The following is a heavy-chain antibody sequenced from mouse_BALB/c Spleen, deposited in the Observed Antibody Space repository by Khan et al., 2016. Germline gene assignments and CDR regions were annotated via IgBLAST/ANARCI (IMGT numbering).Heavy chain of an antibody. CDR3: ERHGRLCYGNYNWYFDD. Sequence: EVQLVESGGGLVKPGGSLKLSCAASGFAFSSYDMSWVRQTPEKRLEWVATISSGGSYTYYPDSVKGRFTISRDKARNTLYLQLSSLRSEDTAFFYCERHGRLCYGNYNWYFDDWGAGTTVTVSS. J-gene: IGHJ1*01. CDR2: ISSGGSYT. D-gene: IGHD2-1*01. V-gene: IGHV5-9*02. CDR1: GFAFSSYD.